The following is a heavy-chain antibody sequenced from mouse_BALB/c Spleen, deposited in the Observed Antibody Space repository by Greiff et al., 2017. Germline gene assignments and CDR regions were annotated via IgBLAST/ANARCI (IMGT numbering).Heavy chain of an antibody. V-gene: IGHV5-17*02. J-gene: IGHJ2*01. Sequence: EVQLVESGGGLVQPGGSRKLSCAASGFTFSSFGMHWVRQAPEKGLEWVAYISSGSSTIYYADTVKGRFTISRDNPKNTLFLQMTSLRSEDTAMYYCARWGYDGYYVYYFDYWGQGTTLTVSS. CDR2: ISSGSSTI. CDR3: ARWGYDGYYVYYFDY. CDR1: GFTFSSFG. D-gene: IGHD2-3*01.